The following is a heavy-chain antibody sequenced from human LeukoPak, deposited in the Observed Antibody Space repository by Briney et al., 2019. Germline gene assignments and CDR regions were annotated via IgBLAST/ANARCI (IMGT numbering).Heavy chain of an antibody. D-gene: IGHD6-6*01. CDR2: INHSGST. V-gene: IGHV4-39*07. J-gene: IGHJ4*02. CDR1: GGSISSSSYY. Sequence: SETLSLTCTVSGGSISSSSYYWSWIRQPPGKGLEWIGEINHSGSTNYNPSLKSRVTISVDTSKNQFSLKLSSVTAADTAVYYCARDREYSSSVSDYWGQGTLVTVSS. CDR3: ARDREYSSSVSDY.